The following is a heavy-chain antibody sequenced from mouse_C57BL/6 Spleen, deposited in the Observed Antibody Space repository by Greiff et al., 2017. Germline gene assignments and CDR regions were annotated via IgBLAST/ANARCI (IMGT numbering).Heavy chain of an antibody. CDR1: GYTFTDYE. CDR3: TRGVQLRPLAY. Sequence: QVQLQQSGAELVRPGASVPLSCKASGYTFTDYEMHWVKQTPVHGLEWIGAIDPETGGTAYNQKFKGKAILAADQSSSTAYMDLRSLPSEDSAVCYCTRGVQLRPLAYWRQGTLVTGSA. D-gene: IGHD3-2*02. V-gene: IGHV1-15*01. J-gene: IGHJ3*01. CDR2: IDPETGGT.